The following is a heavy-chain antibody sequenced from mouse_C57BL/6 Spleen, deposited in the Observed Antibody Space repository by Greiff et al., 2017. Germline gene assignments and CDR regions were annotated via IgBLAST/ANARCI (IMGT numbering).Heavy chain of an antibody. V-gene: IGHV3-6*01. Sequence: EVKLQESGPGLVKPSQSLSLTCSVTGYSITSGYYWNWIRQFPGNKLEWMGYISYDGSNNYNPSLKNRISITRDTSKNQFFLKLNSVTTEDTATYYCATGTGYWYFDVWGTGTTVTVSS. D-gene: IGHD4-1*01. J-gene: IGHJ1*03. CDR3: ATGTGYWYFDV. CDR2: ISYDGSN. CDR1: GYSITSGYY.